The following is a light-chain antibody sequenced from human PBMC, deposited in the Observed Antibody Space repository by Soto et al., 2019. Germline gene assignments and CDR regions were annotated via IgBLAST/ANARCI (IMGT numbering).Light chain of an antibody. CDR1: QGIANF. J-gene: IGKJ1*01. Sequence: DIQLTQSPSFLSASVGDKVTITCRASQGIANFLAWFQQKPGRAPNLLIYTAATLQGGVPSRFSGSGSGTEFTLTITSLQAEDFATYYCQQFHAFPRTFGQGTKVDIK. V-gene: IGKV1-9*01. CDR2: TAA. CDR3: QQFHAFPRT.